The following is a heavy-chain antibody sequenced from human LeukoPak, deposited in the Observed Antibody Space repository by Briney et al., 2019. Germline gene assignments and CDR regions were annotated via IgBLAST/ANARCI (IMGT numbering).Heavy chain of an antibody. CDR3: ARDVWTGVAVSDY. CDR2: IKEGGSIQ. CDR1: GFTFSFYW. J-gene: IGHJ4*02. D-gene: IGHD6-19*01. V-gene: IGHV3-7*01. Sequence: GGSLRLSCVASGFTFSFYWMTWVRQAPGRGLEWLANIKEGGSIQYYLDSVRGRFTISRDNAKTSVYLQLNSLRADDTAVYYCARDVWTGVAVSDYWGQGTLVTVSS.